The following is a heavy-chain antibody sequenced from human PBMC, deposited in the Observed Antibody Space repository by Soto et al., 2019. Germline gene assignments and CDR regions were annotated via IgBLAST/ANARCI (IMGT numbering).Heavy chain of an antibody. V-gene: IGHV4-34*01. J-gene: IGHJ4*02. CDR1: GGSFSGYY. CDR2: INPSGST. CDR3: ARVETALALWRSYFEY. D-gene: IGHD5-18*01. Sequence: SETLSLTCAVYGGSFSGYYWSWIRQPPGKGLEWIGEINPSGSTNYNPSLKSRVTISVDTSKNQFSLNLKSVTAPDTAVYYCARVETALALWRSYFEYWGRGILVTVSS.